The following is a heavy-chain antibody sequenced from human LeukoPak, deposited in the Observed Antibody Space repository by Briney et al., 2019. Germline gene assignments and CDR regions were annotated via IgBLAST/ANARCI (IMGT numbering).Heavy chain of an antibody. V-gene: IGHV4-38-2*02. CDR1: GYSISSGYY. Sequence: SETLSLTCTVSGYSISSGYYWGWIRQPPGKGLEWIGSIYHSGSTYYNPSLKSRVTISVDTSKNHFSLKLSSVTAADTAVYYCARSYYDILTGSVIDYWGQGTLVTVSS. J-gene: IGHJ4*02. D-gene: IGHD3-9*01. CDR3: ARSYYDILTGSVIDY. CDR2: IYHSGST.